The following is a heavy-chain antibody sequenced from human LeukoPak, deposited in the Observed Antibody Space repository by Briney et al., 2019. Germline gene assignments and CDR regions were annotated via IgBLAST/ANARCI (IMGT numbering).Heavy chain of an antibody. D-gene: IGHD5-12*01. V-gene: IGHV3-48*03. J-gene: IGHJ5*02. Sequence: GGSLRLSCAASGFTFSSYEMNWVRQAPGKGLEWVSYISSSGSTIYYADSVKGRFTISRDNAKNSLYLQMNSLRAEDTAVYYCARQPIFSLIVATIPHQYWFDPWGQGTLVTVSS. CDR2: ISSSGSTI. CDR1: GFTFSSYE. CDR3: ARQPIFSLIVATIPHQYWFDP.